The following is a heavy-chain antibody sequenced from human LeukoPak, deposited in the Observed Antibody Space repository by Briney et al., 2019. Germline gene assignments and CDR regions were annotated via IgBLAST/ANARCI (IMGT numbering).Heavy chain of an antibody. CDR2: IYSGGST. J-gene: IGHJ4*02. CDR1: GFTFSSYG. D-gene: IGHD3-10*01. Sequence: GGSLSLSCAASGFTFSSYGMHWVRQAPGKGLEWVSVIYSGGSTYYADSVKGRFTISRDNSKNTLYLQMNSLRAEDTAVYYCARERKDYGSGSYYTDYWGQGTLVTVSS. V-gene: IGHV3-53*01. CDR3: ARERKDYGSGSYYTDY.